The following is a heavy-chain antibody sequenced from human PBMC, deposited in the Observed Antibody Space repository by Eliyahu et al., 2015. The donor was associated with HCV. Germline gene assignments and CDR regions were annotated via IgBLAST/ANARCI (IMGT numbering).Heavy chain of an antibody. CDR2: IHYTGNT. CDR1: GGSISSFY. CDR3: ARVAGTVTGKIDS. Sequence: QVPLQESGPRLVKPSETLFLTCSVSGGSISSFYWSWFRKPPGKGLEWIGYIHYTGNTKYSPSLKSRVTISADTSKNQFSLRLTSVTAADTAVYYCARVAGTVTGKIDSWGQGTLVTVSS. V-gene: IGHV4-59*01. J-gene: IGHJ4*02. D-gene: IGHD1-14*01.